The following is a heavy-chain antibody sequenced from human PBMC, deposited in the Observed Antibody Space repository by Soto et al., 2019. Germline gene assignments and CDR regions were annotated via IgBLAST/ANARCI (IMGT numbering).Heavy chain of an antibody. J-gene: IGHJ4*02. Sequence: ASVKVSCKASGYTFTGYYMHWVRQAPGQGLEWMGWINPNSGGTNYAQKFQGWVTMTRDTSISTAYMELSRLRSDDTAVYYCATSEGYYDSSGYTYDYWGQGTLVTVSS. CDR2: INPNSGGT. D-gene: IGHD3-22*01. V-gene: IGHV1-2*04. CDR3: ATSEGYYDSSGYTYDY. CDR1: GYTFTGYY.